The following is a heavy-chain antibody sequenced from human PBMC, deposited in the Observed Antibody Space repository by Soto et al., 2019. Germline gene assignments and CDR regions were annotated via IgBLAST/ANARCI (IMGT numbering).Heavy chain of an antibody. CDR2: VYSSGRT. CDR3: ASQYCSGGSCYPGWFDP. V-gene: IGHV4-59*01. CDR1: VGSISSYY. Sequence: SETLSLTCTVSVGSISSYYWSWIREPPGKGLEWIGYVYSSGRTSYNPSLRSRVTISVDTSNNQFSLDLSSVTAADTAVYYCASQYCSGGSCYPGWFDPWGQGTLVTVSS. J-gene: IGHJ5*02. D-gene: IGHD2-15*01.